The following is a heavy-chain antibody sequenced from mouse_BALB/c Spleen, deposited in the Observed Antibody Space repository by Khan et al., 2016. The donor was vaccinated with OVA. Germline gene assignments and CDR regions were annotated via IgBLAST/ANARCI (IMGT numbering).Heavy chain of an antibody. Sequence: QVQLKESGPGLVAPSQSLSITCTISGFSLTNYGVHWVRQPPGKGLEWLAVLWSDGSTTYNSALKSRLTITKDNSKSQVFLKMNSLQTDDTAIYFGARQPYYHYNVMDYGGQGTSVTVSS. CDR3: ARQPYYHYNVMDY. J-gene: IGHJ4*01. CDR2: LWSDGST. V-gene: IGHV2-6-1*01. D-gene: IGHD2-10*01. CDR1: GFSLTNYG.